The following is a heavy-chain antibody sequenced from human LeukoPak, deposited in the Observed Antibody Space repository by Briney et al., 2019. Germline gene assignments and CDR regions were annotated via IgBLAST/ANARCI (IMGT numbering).Heavy chain of an antibody. J-gene: IGHJ6*03. CDR2: IYYSGST. CDR3: ARGGSDFWSGYYRHYYMDV. Sequence: SETLSLTCTVSGGSISSSSYYWGWIRQPPGKGLEWIGSIYYSGSTYYNPSLKSRVTISVDTSKNQFSLKLSSVTAADTAVYYCARGGSDFWSGYYRHYYMDVWGKGTTVTVSS. V-gene: IGHV4-39*07. D-gene: IGHD3-3*01. CDR1: GGSISSSSYY.